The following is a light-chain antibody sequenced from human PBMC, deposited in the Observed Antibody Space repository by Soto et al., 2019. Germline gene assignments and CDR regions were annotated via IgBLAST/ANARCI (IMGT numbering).Light chain of an antibody. CDR2: EGS. CDR1: SSDVGGYDL. V-gene: IGLV2-23*01. CDR3: CAYVSSNTLL. J-gene: IGLJ3*02. Sequence: QSVLTQPASVSGSPGQSITISCTGTSSDVGGYDLVSWYQQHPGKAPKLIIYEGSKRPSGISNRFSGSKSRNTASLIISGLQGDDEGDYYCCAYVSSNTLLFGGGTKLTVL.